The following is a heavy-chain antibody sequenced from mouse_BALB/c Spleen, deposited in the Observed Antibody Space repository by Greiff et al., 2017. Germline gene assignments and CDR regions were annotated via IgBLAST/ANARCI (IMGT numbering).Heavy chain of an antibody. D-gene: IGHD2-1*01. CDR3: TIYYGNPYYYAMDY. V-gene: IGHV1-15*01. CDR2: IDPETGGT. CDR1: GYTFTDYE. J-gene: IGHJ4*01. Sequence: QVQLKQSGAELVRPGASVTLSCKASGYTFTDYEMHWVKQTPVHGLEWIGAIDPETGGTAYNQKFKGKATLTADKSSSTAYMELRSLTSEDSAVYYCTIYYGNPYYYAMDYWGQGTSVTVSS.